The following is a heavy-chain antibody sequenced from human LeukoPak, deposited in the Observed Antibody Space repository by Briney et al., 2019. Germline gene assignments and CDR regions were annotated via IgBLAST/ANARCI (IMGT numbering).Heavy chain of an antibody. CDR3: ASNPYRYSGSPFAFDI. Sequence: GGSLRLSCAASGFTFSSYGMHWVRQAPGKGLEWVTFIRDDGSNKYYADSVKGRFTISRDNSKNTLYLQMNSLRAEDTAVYYCASNPYRYSGSPFAFDIWGQGTMVTVSS. D-gene: IGHD1-26*01. J-gene: IGHJ3*02. CDR2: IRDDGSNK. V-gene: IGHV3-30*02. CDR1: GFTFSSYG.